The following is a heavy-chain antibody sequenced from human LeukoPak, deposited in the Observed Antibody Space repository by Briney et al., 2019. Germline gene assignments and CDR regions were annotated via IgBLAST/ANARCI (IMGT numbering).Heavy chain of an antibody. V-gene: IGHV3-20*04. Sequence: GGSLRLSCAVSGDSMSNYAMNWVRQAPGKGLEWVSGINWSGESTGYADSVKGRFTISSDYAENALYLQMNCLRAEDTALYCCASALSTSWYSLGYWGRGTLVTVSS. J-gene: IGHJ4*02. CDR1: GDSMSNYA. CDR2: INWSGEST. CDR3: ASALSTSWYSLGY. D-gene: IGHD2-2*01.